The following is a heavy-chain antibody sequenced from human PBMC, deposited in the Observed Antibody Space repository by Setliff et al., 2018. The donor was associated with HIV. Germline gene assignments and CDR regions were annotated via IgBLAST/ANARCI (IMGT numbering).Heavy chain of an antibody. CDR3: ARGKGVGGVIITGGLDV. CDR1: GDTFTDYY. D-gene: IGHD3-10*01. J-gene: IGHJ6*02. CDR2: MNPNSGVS. Sequence: ASVKVSCKASGDTFTDYYFHWMRPAPGQGLEWMGWMNPNSGVSGYALKFHDRVTMTRDTSITTLYMELSSLTSEDTAVYYCARGKGVGGVIITGGLDVWGQGTTVTVSS. V-gene: IGHV1-8*02.